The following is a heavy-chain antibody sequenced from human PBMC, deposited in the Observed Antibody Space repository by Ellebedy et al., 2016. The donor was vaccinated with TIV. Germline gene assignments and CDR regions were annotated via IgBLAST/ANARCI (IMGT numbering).Heavy chain of an antibody. CDR3: ARGWSGSGMGV. CDR2: TYYRSKWRN. D-gene: IGHD3-10*02. V-gene: IGHV6-1*01. Sequence: SQTLSLTCVISGDSVSTDIGWNWIRQSPSRGLEWLGRTYYRSKWRNDYAVSLKSRITINSDTSKNQFSLQLNSVTPEDTAVYYCARGWSGSGMGVWGQGTTVTVSS. CDR1: GDSVSTDIG. J-gene: IGHJ6*02.